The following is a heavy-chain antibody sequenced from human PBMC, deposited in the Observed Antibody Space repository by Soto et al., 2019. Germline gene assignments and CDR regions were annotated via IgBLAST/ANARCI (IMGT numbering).Heavy chain of an antibody. CDR1: GFSLSTSGVG. CDR2: IYWDDDK. V-gene: IGHV2-5*02. Sequence: QITLKESGPPLVKPTQTLTLTGTFSGFSLSTSGVGVGWIRQPPGKALEWLALIYWDDDKRYSPSLKSRLTITKDTSKNQVVLTMTNMGPVDTATYYCAHRPSYWYFDLWGRGTLVTVSS. CDR3: AHRPSYWYFDL. J-gene: IGHJ2*01.